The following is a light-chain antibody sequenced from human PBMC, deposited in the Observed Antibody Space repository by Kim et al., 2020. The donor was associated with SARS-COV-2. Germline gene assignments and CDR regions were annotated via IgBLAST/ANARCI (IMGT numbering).Light chain of an antibody. V-gene: IGLV1-40*01. J-gene: IGLJ2*01. CDR1: SSNIGAGFG. CDR3: QSSDSSLSDVL. Sequence: QRVTISCTGSSSNIGAGFGVPWYQQSPGTAPKLPIYHNTIRPSGVPARFSGSRPGTSASLAITGLQAEDEADYYGQSSDSSLSDVLFGGGTKLTVL. CDR2: HNT.